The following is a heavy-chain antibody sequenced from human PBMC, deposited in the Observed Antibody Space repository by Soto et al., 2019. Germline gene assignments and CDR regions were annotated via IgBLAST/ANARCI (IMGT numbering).Heavy chain of an antibody. CDR2: ISDSGGTS. J-gene: IGHJ4*02. CDR3: AKRPSALLTFDY. D-gene: IGHD1-26*01. Sequence: EVQLVDSGGGLVQPGGSLRLSCAASEFIFSNYVMSWVRQAPGKGLEWVSSISDSGGTSYYADSVKGRFTISRDNSKNTLYLQMYSLRAEDAAIYYSAKRPSALLTFDYWGQGTLVPVSS. CDR1: EFIFSNYV. V-gene: IGHV3-23*04.